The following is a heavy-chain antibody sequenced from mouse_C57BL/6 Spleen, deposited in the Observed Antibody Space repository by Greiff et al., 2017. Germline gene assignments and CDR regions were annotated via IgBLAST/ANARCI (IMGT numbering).Heavy chain of an antibody. V-gene: IGHV1-64*01. Sequence: QVQLQQPGAELVKPGASVKLSCKASGYTFTSYWMHWVKQRPGQGLEWIGMIHPNSGSTNYNEKFKSKATLTVDKSSRTAYMQLSSLTSEDSAVYYCARSDYYDYPWFAYWGQGTLVTVSA. CDR3: ARSDYYDYPWFAY. CDR1: GYTFTSYW. J-gene: IGHJ3*01. D-gene: IGHD2-4*01. CDR2: IHPNSGST.